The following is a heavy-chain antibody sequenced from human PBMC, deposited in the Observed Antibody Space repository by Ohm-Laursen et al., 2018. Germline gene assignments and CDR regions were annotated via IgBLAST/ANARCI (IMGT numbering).Heavy chain of an antibody. CDR2: ISAYNGNT. J-gene: IGHJ5*02. CDR3: ARDVGSSSWYVNNWFDP. CDR1: GYTFTSYG. D-gene: IGHD6-13*01. Sequence: ESSVKVSCKASGYTFTSYGISWVRQAPGQGLEWMGWISAYNGNTNYAQKLQGRVTMTTDTSTSTAYMELRSLRSDDTAVYYCARDVGSSSWYVNNWFDPWGQGTLVTVSS. V-gene: IGHV1-18*01.